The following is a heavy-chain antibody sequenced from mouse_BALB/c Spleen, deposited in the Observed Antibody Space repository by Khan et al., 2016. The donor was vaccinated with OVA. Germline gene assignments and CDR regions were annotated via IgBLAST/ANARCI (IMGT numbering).Heavy chain of an antibody. Sequence: QVQLKESGPGLVAPSQSLSITCSVSGFALTSYGVSWIRQPPGKGLEWLGIIWGDGNTNFHYALRSRLRISRDNSKSQVFLELNIPQPDDTAKYPCARLSYSGYDHYAMDYWGQGTSVTVSS. D-gene: IGHD2-2*01. CDR1: GFALTSYG. CDR2: IWGDGNT. CDR3: ARLSYSGYDHYAMDY. J-gene: IGHJ4*01. V-gene: IGHV2-3*01.